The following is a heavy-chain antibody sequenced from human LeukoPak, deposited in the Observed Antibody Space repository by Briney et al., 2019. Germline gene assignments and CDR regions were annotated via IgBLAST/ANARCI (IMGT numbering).Heavy chain of an antibody. CDR3: ARAPIAAARYARFDP. D-gene: IGHD6-13*01. J-gene: IGHJ5*02. Sequence: PSETLSLTCAVSGASMNSFYWSWIRQPPGKGLEWIGYIYYTGITNYNPSLKSRVTISADTSKNQFSLKLSSVTAADTAVYYCARAPIAAARYARFDPWGQGTLITVSS. CDR2: IYYTGIT. V-gene: IGHV4-59*01. CDR1: GASMNSFY.